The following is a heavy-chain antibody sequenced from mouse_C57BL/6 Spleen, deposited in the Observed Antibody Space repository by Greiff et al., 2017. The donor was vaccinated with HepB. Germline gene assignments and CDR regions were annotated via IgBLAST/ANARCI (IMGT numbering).Heavy chain of an antibody. CDR1: GYTFTDYY. CDR2: IYPGSGNT. J-gene: IGHJ4*01. Sequence: VQLQQSGAELVRPGASVKLSCKASGYTFTDYYINWVKQRPGQGLEWIARIYPGSGNTYYNEKFKGKATLTAEKSSSTAYMQLSSLTSEDSAVYFCAILYDYAYYYAMDYWGQGTSVTVSS. CDR3: AILYDYAYYYAMDY. V-gene: IGHV1-76*01. D-gene: IGHD2-4*01.